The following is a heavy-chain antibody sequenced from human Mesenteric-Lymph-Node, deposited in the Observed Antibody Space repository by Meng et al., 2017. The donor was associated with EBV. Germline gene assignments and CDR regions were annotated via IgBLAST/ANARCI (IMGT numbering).Heavy chain of an antibody. Sequence: GPLQQWGAGLLKPSGTRSLPCAVHGGSFSDYFWTWIRQAPGKGLEWVGEINHSGSTKYNPSLKSRVTISVDTSKNQISLNLNSVTAADTAVYYCARPRIRYGSGSYYYWGQGTLVTVSS. J-gene: IGHJ4*02. CDR3: ARPRIRYGSGSYYY. CDR2: INHSGST. D-gene: IGHD3-10*01. V-gene: IGHV4-34*01. CDR1: GGSFSDYF.